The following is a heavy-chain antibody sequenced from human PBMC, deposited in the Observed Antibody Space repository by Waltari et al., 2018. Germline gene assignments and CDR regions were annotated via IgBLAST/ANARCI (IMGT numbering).Heavy chain of an antibody. J-gene: IGHJ4*02. CDR1: GFTCDDYA. Sequence: EVQRLESGGGVVQPGRSLRLSCAASGFTCDDYAILWGRQAPGKGLEWVSGISWNSGSIGYADSVKGRFTSSRDNAKNSLYLQMNSLRAEDTALYYCAKGMGAAITYFDYWGQGTLVTVSS. V-gene: IGHV3-9*01. D-gene: IGHD2-2*01. CDR2: ISWNSGSI. CDR3: AKGMGAAITYFDY.